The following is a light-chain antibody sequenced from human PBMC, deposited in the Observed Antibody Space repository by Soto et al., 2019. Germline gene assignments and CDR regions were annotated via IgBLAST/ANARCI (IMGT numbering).Light chain of an antibody. CDR1: QSVRSSY. CDR3: QQYGRSPRT. V-gene: IGKV3-20*01. J-gene: IGKJ1*01. CDR2: GAS. Sequence: EIVLTQSPGTLSLSPGERATLSCRASQSVRSSYVAWYQQKPGQAPRLLIYGASSRATGIPDRFSGSGSGTDFTLTISRLEPEDFAVYYGQQYGRSPRTFGQGTKVEIK.